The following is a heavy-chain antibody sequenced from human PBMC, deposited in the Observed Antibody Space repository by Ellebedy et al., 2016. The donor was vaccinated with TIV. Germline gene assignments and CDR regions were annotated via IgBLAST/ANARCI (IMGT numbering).Heavy chain of an antibody. CDR3: AKRRIVGSTKDAFDI. CDR1: GFTFSDYT. D-gene: IGHD1-26*01. Sequence: GESLKISCAASGFTFSDYTMFWVRQAPGTGLEWAAVFSYDGSTKFYADSVKVRFTISRDNSKNTLYLQMNSLRAEDTAVYYCAKRRIVGSTKDAFDIWGQGTVVTVSS. CDR2: FSYDGSTK. J-gene: IGHJ3*02. V-gene: IGHV3-30-3*02.